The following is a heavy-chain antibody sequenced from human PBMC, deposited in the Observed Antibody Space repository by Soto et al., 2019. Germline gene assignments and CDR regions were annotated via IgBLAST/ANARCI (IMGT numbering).Heavy chain of an antibody. CDR1: GFTFSAYA. CDR3: AKYEGRPLEYWHRNF. J-gene: IGHJ2*01. Sequence: EVQLLESGGGLVQPVGSLRLSCAASGFTFSAYAMGWVRQAPGKGLEWVSTIHGGGGATHYADSVKGRFTISRDDSENTLYEQMNSLRAEDTAVYYCAKYEGRPLEYWHRNFGSRGTLVTVSS. V-gene: IGHV3-23*01. CDR2: IHGGGGAT. D-gene: IGHD1-1*01.